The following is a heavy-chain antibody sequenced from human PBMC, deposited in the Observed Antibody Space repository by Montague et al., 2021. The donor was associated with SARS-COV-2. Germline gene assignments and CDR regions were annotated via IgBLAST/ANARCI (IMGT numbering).Heavy chain of an antibody. CDR2: INYSGNT. CDR3: AAKGTSRYYYYGMDV. Sequence: SETLSLTCTVSGGSISSSSYYWGWNRQPQGKGREWFGSINYSGNTNYNPSLKSRVTISVDTTKNQFYLKPSSVTAADTAVYYCAAKGTSRYYYYGMDVWGQGTTVTVSS. J-gene: IGHJ6*02. V-gene: IGHV4-39*07. CDR1: GGSISSSSYY. D-gene: IGHD3-10*01.